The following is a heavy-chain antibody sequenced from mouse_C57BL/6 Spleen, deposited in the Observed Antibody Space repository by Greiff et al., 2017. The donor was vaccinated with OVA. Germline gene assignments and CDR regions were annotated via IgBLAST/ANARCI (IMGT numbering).Heavy chain of an antibody. Sequence: QVQLKQSGAELVRPGTSVKVSCKASGYAFTNYLIEWVKQRPGQGLEWIGLINPGSGGTNYNEKFKGKATLTAAKSSSTAYMQLSRLTSEDSAVYFCARQLRPYYYAMDYWGQGTSVTVSS. J-gene: IGHJ4*01. V-gene: IGHV1-54*01. CDR1: GYAFTNYL. D-gene: IGHD3-2*02. CDR3: ARQLRPYYYAMDY. CDR2: INPGSGGT.